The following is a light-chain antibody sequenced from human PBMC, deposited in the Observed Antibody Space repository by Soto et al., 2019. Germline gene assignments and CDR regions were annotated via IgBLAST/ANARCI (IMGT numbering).Light chain of an antibody. CDR1: QTISSW. V-gene: IGKV1-5*03. Sequence: DIQMTQSPSTLSGSVVDGVTIACRASQTISSWLAWYQQKPGKAPKILIYKASTLKSGVPSRFSGSGAGTEFTLTISSLQPDDFAVYYCQQYNNWPWTFGQGTKVDI. CDR2: KAS. J-gene: IGKJ1*01. CDR3: QQYNNWPWT.